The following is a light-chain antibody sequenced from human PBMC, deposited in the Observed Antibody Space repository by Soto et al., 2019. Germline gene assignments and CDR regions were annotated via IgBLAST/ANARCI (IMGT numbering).Light chain of an antibody. CDR2: AS. CDR3: QRYGTSAL. V-gene: IGKV3-20*01. J-gene: IGKJ3*01. CDR1: QSVSDSY. Sequence: EIVLTQSPGTLSLSPGERATLSCRASQSVSDSYLAWYQQKPGQAPRLLIYASSRATGIPDRFSGSGSGTDFTLSIRRLEPEDFAVYYCQRYGTSALFGPGTRVDIK.